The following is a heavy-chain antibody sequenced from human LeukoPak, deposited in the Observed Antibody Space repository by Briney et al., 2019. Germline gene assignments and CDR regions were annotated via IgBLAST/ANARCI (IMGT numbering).Heavy chain of an antibody. D-gene: IGHD6-19*01. CDR3: ARAAWAGTVDY. J-gene: IGHJ4*02. CDR1: GGSFSGYY. V-gene: IGHV4-34*01. CDR2: INHSGST. Sequence: PSETLPLTCAVYGGSFSGYYWSWIRQPPGKGLEWIGEINHSGSTNYNPSLKSRVTISVDTSKNQFSLKLSSVTAADTAVYYCARAAWAGTVDYWGQGTLVTVSS.